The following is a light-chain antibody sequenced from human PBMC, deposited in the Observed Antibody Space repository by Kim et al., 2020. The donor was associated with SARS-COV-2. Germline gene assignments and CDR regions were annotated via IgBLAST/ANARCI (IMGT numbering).Light chain of an antibody. J-gene: IGLJ3*02. Sequence: VSILSTGTSSDVVGYDYVSWYQQHPGRAPNVMIFEVTKRPSGVPDRFSGSKSGNTASLTVSGLQAEDEADYYCSSHAGSNNFLVFGGGTQLTVL. CDR2: EVT. CDR1: SSDVVGYDY. CDR3: SSHAGSNNFLV. V-gene: IGLV2-8*01.